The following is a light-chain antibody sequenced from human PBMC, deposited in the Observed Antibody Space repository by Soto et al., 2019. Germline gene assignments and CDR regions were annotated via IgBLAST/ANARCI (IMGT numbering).Light chain of an antibody. CDR1: SSNIENDY. Sequence: QSVLTQPPSVSAAPGQKVTISCSGSSSNIENDYVSWYQHLPGAAPKLLIYENDKRPSGIPDRFSGSKSGASATLGIAGLQTGDEADYYCAAWDSSLSAGVFGGGTKVTVL. V-gene: IGLV1-51*02. J-gene: IGLJ2*01. CDR2: END. CDR3: AAWDSSLSAGV.